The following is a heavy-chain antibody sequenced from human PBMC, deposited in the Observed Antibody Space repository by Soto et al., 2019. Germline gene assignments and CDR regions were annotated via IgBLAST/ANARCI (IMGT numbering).Heavy chain of an antibody. CDR2: IYYSGST. CDR3: ARGHFGYSGYDPFDY. J-gene: IGHJ4*02. V-gene: IGHV4-31*03. D-gene: IGHD5-12*01. Sequence: SETLSLTCTVSGGSIGSGGYYWSWIRQHPGKGLEWIGYIYYSGSTYYNPSLKSRVTISVDTSKNQFSLKLSSVTAADTAVYYCARGHFGYSGYDPFDYWGQGTLVTVSS. CDR1: GGSIGSGGYY.